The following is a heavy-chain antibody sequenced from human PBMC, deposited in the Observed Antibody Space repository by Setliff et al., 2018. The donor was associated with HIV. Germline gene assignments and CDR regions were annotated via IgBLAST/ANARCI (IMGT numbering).Heavy chain of an antibody. D-gene: IGHD3-10*01. CDR1: GGSISSYY. Sequence: KASETLSLTCTVSGGSISSYYWSWIRQPPGKGLEWIGYTYTSVTNYKPSLKSRVTISIDTSKNQFSLKLTSVPAADTAIYYCARSKGGGSGSFSYWGQGTLVTVSS. CDR2: TYTSVT. J-gene: IGHJ4*02. V-gene: IGHV4-4*08. CDR3: ARSKGGGSGSFSY.